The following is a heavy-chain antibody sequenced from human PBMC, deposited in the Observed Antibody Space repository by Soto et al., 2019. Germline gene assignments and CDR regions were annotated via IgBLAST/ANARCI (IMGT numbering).Heavy chain of an antibody. D-gene: IGHD5-12*01. V-gene: IGHV4-34*01. J-gene: IGHJ6*03. Sequence: SETLSLTCAVYGGSFIGYYWSWIRQPPGKGLEWIGEINHSGSTNYNPSLKSRVTISVDTSKNQFSLKLSSVTAADTAVYYCARTIVLRFWAVDYYYYMDVWGKGTTVTVSS. CDR2: INHSGST. CDR1: GGSFIGYY. CDR3: ARTIVLRFWAVDYYYYMDV.